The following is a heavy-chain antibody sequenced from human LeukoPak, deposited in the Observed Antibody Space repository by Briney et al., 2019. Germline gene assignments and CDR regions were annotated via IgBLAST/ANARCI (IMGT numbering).Heavy chain of an antibody. CDR1: GYTFTSYY. D-gene: IGHD5-24*01. J-gene: IGHJ5*02. CDR3: ARVGIDGYNPYNWFDP. Sequence: VSVKVSCKASGYTFTSYYMHWVRQAPGQGLEWMEIINPSGGSTSYAQKFQGRVTMTRDTSTSTVYMELSSLRSEDTAVYYCARVGIDGYNPYNWFDPWGQGTLVTVSS. V-gene: IGHV1-46*01. CDR2: INPSGGST.